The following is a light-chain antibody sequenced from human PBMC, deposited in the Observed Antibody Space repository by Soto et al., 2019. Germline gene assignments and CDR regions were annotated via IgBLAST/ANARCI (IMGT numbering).Light chain of an antibody. CDR2: EGF. Sequence: QSALTQPASLSGSPGQSITISCTGTSSDVGGSGLVSWYQFHPGKAPKLLIFEGFKRPSGISNRFSGSKSGSTASLTISGLQAEDEADYYCLSYTTTNTRVFGGGTKVTVL. J-gene: IGLJ3*02. CDR3: LSYTTTNTRV. V-gene: IGLV2-14*02. CDR1: SSDVGGSGL.